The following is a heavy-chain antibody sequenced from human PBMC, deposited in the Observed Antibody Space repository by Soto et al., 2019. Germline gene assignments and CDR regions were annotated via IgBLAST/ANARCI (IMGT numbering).Heavy chain of an antibody. CDR3: ARGGDDILTGFYYYGMDV. V-gene: IGHV1-2*04. Sequence: QVQLVQSGDEVKKSGASVKVSCKALGYAFTGHYVHWVRQAPGQGLEWMGRINPDSGATNYAPNFQGWVTLTRDTSISTAYMELNKVRSDAAAVYYCARGGDDILTGFYYYGMDVWGQGTTVTV. D-gene: IGHD3-9*01. CDR1: GYAFTGHY. J-gene: IGHJ6*02. CDR2: INPDSGAT.